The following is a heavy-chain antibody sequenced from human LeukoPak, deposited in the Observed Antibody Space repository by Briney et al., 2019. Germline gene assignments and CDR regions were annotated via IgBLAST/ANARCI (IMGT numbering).Heavy chain of an antibody. J-gene: IGHJ4*02. Sequence: GGSLRLSCVASGLPIGDFAMHWVRQAPGQGLEWVSLISGDGVSTFFADSVKGRFTISRDNSKNSLFMEMSSLRAEDTAMYYCARESGKFDYWGQGTLVAVSS. CDR2: ISGDGVST. V-gene: IGHV3-43*02. CDR1: GLPIGDFA. CDR3: ARESGKFDY.